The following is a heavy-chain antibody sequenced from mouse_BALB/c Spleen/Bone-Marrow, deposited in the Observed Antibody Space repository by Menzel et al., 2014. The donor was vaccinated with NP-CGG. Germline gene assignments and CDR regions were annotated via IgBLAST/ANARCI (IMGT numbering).Heavy chain of an antibody. V-gene: IGHV1S81*02. CDR3: APYYYGSSYGFYWYFDV. CDR2: INPSNGRT. J-gene: IGHJ1*01. Sequence: QVQLQQSGAELVKPGASVKLSCKASGYTFTSYWMHWVKQRPGQGLEWIGEINPSNGRTNYNEKFKSKATLTVDKSSSTAYMQLSSLTSEDSAVYYCAPYYYGSSYGFYWYFDVWGAGTTVTVSP. CDR1: GYTFTSYW. D-gene: IGHD1-1*01.